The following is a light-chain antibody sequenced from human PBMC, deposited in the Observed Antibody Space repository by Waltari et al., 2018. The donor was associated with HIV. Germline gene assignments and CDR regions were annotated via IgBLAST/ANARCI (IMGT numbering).Light chain of an antibody. V-gene: IGKV3-11*01. CDR2: GSS. J-gene: IGKJ4*02. CDR3: QQRSKWPVT. CDR1: QSVGGY. Sequence: IVSPHSPPTLSLSPCDSATLSGMASQSVGGYIACYQQRPGQAPRLLIYGSSNRGTGVPARFSGSGSGKDFTLTISSLETEDFAVYCCQQRSKWPVTFGGGTKVEIK.